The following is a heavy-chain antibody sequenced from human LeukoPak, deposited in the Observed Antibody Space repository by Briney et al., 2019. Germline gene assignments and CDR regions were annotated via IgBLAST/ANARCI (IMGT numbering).Heavy chain of an antibody. CDR1: GYTFTSYG. CDR2: IDTHTGIP. V-gene: IGHV7-4-1*01. CDR3: ARHVRYFALGKGYFDY. J-gene: IGHJ4*02. Sequence: ASVKVSCKASGYTFTSYGISWVRQAPGQGLEWMGWIDTHTGIPRYAQGFTGRFVFSLDTSVTTAYLQIRSLKPEDTAMYYCARHVRYFALGKGYFDYWGQGTLVTVSS. D-gene: IGHD3-9*01.